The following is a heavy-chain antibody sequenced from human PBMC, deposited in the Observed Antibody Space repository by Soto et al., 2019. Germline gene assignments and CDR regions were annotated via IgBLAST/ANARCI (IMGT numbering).Heavy chain of an antibody. CDR1: GGSVSSSSYY. V-gene: IGHV4-39*01. CDR3: ARLDWSLYDSSAGGYTRFWYIDL. CDR2: LYYTGST. Sequence: SETLSLTCTGSGGSVSSSSYYWGWIRQHPGKGLEWIGSLYYTGSTYYNLSLKSRVSISVDTSNNQFSLRLSSVTAADTAVYYCARLDWSLYDSSAGGYTRFWYIDLWGRGTLVTVSS. J-gene: IGHJ2*01. D-gene: IGHD3-9*01.